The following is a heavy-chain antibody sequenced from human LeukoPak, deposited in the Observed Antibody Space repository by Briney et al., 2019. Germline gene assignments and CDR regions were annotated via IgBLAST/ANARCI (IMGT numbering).Heavy chain of an antibody. CDR3: ARRGRYYYGSGSYSFYDWFDP. CDR2: IYYSGST. V-gene: IGHV4-59*08. Sequence: SETLSLTCTVSGGSISSYYWSWIRQPPGKGLEWIGYIYYSGSTNYNPSLKSRVTISVDTSKNQFSLKLSSVTAADTAVYYCARRGRYYYGSGSYSFYDWFDPWGQGTLVTVSS. CDR1: GGSISSYY. J-gene: IGHJ5*02. D-gene: IGHD3-10*01.